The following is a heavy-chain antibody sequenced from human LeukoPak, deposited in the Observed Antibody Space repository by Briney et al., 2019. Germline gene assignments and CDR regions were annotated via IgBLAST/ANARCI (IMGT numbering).Heavy chain of an antibody. CDR3: VRGGGSFDS. Sequence: GRSLRLSCAASGFTFSSYGMHWVRQAPGKGLEWVAVIWYDGSDKRYVDSVKGRFTVSRDNANNSLYLQMNSLRAEDTAVYYCVRGGGSFDSWGQGTLVTVSS. J-gene: IGHJ4*02. CDR2: IWYDGSDK. V-gene: IGHV3-33*03. D-gene: IGHD3-10*01. CDR1: GFTFSSYG.